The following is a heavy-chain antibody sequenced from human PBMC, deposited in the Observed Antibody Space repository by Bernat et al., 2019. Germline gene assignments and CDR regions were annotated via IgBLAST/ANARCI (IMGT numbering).Heavy chain of an antibody. CDR3: ARADDYGEYYFAY. CDR2: TRNKANSSTT. V-gene: IGHV3-72*01. Sequence: EVQLVESGGGLVQPGGSLRLSCAASGFTFSDHYMDWVRQAPGKGLEWVGRTRNKANSSTTEYAASLNGRFTISRADSKNSLYLQMNSLKTEDTAVYYCARADDYGEYYFAYWGQGTLVTVSS. D-gene: IGHD4-17*01. J-gene: IGHJ4*02. CDR1: GFTFSDHY.